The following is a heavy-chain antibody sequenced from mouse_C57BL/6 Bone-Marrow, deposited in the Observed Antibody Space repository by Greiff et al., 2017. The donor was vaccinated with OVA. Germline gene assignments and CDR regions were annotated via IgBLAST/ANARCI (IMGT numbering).Heavy chain of an antibody. CDR2: ISYDGSN. Sequence: EVQVVESGPGLVKPSQSLSLTCSVTGYSITSGYYWNWIRQFPGNKLEWMGYISYDGSNNYNPSLKNRISITRDTSKNQFFLKLNSVTTEDTATYYCARGAGKNYYAMDYWGQGTSVTVSS. V-gene: IGHV3-6*01. CDR1: GYSITSGYY. D-gene: IGHD2-1*01. J-gene: IGHJ4*01. CDR3: ARGAGKNYYAMDY.